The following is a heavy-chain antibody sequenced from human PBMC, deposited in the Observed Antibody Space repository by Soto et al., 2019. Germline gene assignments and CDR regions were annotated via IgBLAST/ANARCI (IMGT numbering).Heavy chain of an antibody. D-gene: IGHD3-10*01. Sequence: EVQLVESGGGLVQPGGSLRLSCAASGFAFSDYEMNRVRQAPGKGLEWISYISSTASTIHYADSVKGRFTISRDNAKNSVFLQMNSLRAEDSAVYYCARAAGSMTRGFPGMDVWGQGTTVTFSS. CDR2: ISSTASTI. CDR3: ARAAGSMTRGFPGMDV. CDR1: GFAFSDYE. J-gene: IGHJ6*02. V-gene: IGHV3-48*03.